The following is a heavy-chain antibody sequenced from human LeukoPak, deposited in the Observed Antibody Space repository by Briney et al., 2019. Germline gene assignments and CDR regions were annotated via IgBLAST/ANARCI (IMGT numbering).Heavy chain of an antibody. CDR2: LHHSGST. CDR1: GGSISSYY. V-gene: IGHV4-4*07. CDR3: ARGGSMTTVTFDY. J-gene: IGHJ4*02. D-gene: IGHD4-17*01. Sequence: PSETLSLTCTVSGGSISSYYWSWIRQPAGKGLEWIGSLHHSGSTYNNPSLKSRVTISVDTSKNQFSLKLSSVTAADTAVYYCARGGSMTTVTFDYWGQGTLVTVSS.